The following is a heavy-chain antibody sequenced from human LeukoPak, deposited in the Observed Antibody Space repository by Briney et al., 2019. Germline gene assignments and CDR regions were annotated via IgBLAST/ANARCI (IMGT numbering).Heavy chain of an antibody. J-gene: IGHJ3*02. CDR2: ISSSSSTI. CDR3: AKDVFYSGRKGGAFDI. D-gene: IGHD1-26*01. V-gene: IGHV3-48*01. CDR1: GFTFSSYS. Sequence: GGSLRLSCAASGFTFSSYSMNWVRQAPGKGLEWVSYISSSSSTIYYADSVKGRFTISRDNAKNSLYLQMNSLRAEDTAVYYCAKDVFYSGRKGGAFDIWGQGTMVTVSS.